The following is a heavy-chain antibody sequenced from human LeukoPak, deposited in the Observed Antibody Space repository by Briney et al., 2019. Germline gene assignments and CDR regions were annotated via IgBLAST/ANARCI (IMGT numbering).Heavy chain of an antibody. V-gene: IGHV3-23*01. CDR1: GFTFSSYG. Sequence: GGTLRLSCAASGFTFSSYGMSWVRQAPGKGLEWVSAISGSGGSTYYPGSVKGRFTISRENAKNSLYLQMNSLRAGDTAVYYCARGSWTKEYAFDIWGQGTMVTVSS. J-gene: IGHJ3*02. CDR2: ISGSGGST. D-gene: IGHD3/OR15-3a*01. CDR3: ARGSWTKEYAFDI.